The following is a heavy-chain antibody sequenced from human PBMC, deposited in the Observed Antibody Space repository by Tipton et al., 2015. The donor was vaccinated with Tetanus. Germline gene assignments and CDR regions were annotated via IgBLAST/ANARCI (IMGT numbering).Heavy chain of an antibody. CDR2: IYYTGKT. V-gene: IGHV4-61*01. D-gene: IGHD2/OR15-2a*01. Sequence: TLSLTCTVSGVSVSSGSSYWNWIRQPPGKGLEWIGYIYYTGKTNYSPSLKSRLTISLDTSQNQFSLTLSSVTAADSAKYYCTRDSPESSSPRVFHMWSQGTVVTVSS. CDR3: TRDSPESSSPRVFHM. CDR1: GVSVSSGSSY. J-gene: IGHJ3*02.